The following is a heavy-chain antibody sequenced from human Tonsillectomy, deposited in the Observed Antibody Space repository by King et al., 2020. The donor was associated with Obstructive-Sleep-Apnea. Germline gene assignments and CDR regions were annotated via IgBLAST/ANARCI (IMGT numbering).Heavy chain of an antibody. CDR1: GGSVSSGGYY. CDR2: IYYSGST. CDR3: ARGYSGSFGPYFDY. Sequence: LPLQESGPGLVKPSETLSLTCTGSGGSVSSGGYYWPWIRQPPGKGLEWIGHIYYSGSTNYNPSLKSRVTISADTSKNQFSLKLSSVTAADTAVYYCARGYSGSFGPYFDYWGQGTLVTVSS. J-gene: IGHJ4*02. V-gene: IGHV4-61*08. D-gene: IGHD1-26*01.